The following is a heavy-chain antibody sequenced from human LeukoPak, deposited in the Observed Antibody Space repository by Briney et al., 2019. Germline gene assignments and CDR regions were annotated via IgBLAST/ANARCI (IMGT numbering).Heavy chain of an antibody. CDR2: IYTSGST. D-gene: IGHD3-22*01. V-gene: IGHV4-4*07. J-gene: IGHJ3*02. CDR1: GGSISSYY. Sequence: SEALSLTCTVSGGSISSYYWSWIRQPAGKGLEWIGRIYTSGSTNYNPSLKSRVTMSVDTSKNQFSLKLSSVTAADTAVYYCARQYYYDSSGYSKSDAFDIWGQGTMVTVSS. CDR3: ARQYYYDSSGYSKSDAFDI.